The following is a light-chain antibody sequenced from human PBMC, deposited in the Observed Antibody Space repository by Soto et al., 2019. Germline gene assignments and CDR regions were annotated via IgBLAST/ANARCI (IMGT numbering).Light chain of an antibody. CDR3: NSFTTSSTYV. Sequence: QSVLTQPASVSGSPGQSITISCTGTSSDIGSYNRVSWYQQPPGTAPKLMIYEVSNRPSGVSNRFSGSKSGNTASLTISGLRAEDEADYFCNSFTTSSTYVFGTGTKV. CDR1: SSDIGSYNR. V-gene: IGLV2-14*01. J-gene: IGLJ1*01. CDR2: EVS.